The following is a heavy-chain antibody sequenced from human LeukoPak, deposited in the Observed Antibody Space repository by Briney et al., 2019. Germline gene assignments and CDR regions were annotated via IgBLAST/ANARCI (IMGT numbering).Heavy chain of an antibody. CDR1: GFTFDDYA. D-gene: IGHD1-26*01. CDR2: ISWNSGSI. V-gene: IGHV3-9*01. CDR3: AKGIVGAPDDAFDI. Sequence: GGSLRLSCAASGFTFDDYAMHWVRQAPGKGLEWASGISWNSGSIGYADSVKGRFTISRDNAKNSLYLQMNSLRAEDTALYYCAKGIVGAPDDAFDIWGQGTMVTVSS. J-gene: IGHJ3*02.